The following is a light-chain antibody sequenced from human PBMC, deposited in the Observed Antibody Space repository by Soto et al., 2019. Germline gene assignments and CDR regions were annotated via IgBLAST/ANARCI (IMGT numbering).Light chain of an antibody. V-gene: IGKV3-20*01. CDR2: GAS. Sequence: VLTQSPDTLSLSPGERATLSCRASERISSNFLAWYQQRPGQAPRLLIYGASTRASGIPDRFSGSGSGTELALHISRVEPGDFAVFYCQQYGTSPFTFGPGTTVEIK. CDR3: QQYGTSPFT. CDR1: ERISSNF. J-gene: IGKJ3*01.